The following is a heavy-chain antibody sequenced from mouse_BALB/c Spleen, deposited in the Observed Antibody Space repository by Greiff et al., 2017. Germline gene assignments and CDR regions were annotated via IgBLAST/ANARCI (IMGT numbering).Heavy chain of an antibody. Sequence: EVKVVESGGGLVQPGESLKLSCESNEYEFPSHDMSWVRKTPEKRLELVAAINSDGGSTYYPDTMERRFIISRDNTKKTLYLQMSSLRSEDTALYYCARHQLGPFFPWFAYWGQGTLVTVSA. D-gene: IGHD3-1*01. V-gene: IGHV5-2*01. CDR2: INSDGGST. CDR3: ARHQLGPFFPWFAY. CDR1: EYEFPSHD. J-gene: IGHJ3*01.